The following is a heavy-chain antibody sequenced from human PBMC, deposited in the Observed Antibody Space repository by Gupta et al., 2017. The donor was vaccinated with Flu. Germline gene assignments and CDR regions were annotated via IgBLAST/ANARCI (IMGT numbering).Heavy chain of an antibody. CDR2: ISGASGYI. V-gene: IGHV3-21*01. J-gene: IGHJ3*02. CDR3: AGGAEMTGRPDLKNGFDT. D-gene: IGHD1-1*01. Sequence: MNWVRQATGRGVVWVSYISGASGYIFYTDSLKGRFNISRDNAKNSLSLQMNSLRAEDTAVYYWAGGAEMTGRPDLKNGFDTWGRGRKGTVSS.